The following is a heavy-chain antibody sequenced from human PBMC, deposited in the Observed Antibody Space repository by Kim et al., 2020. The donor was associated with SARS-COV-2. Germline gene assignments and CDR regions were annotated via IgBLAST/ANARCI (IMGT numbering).Heavy chain of an antibody. CDR2: ISYDGSKK. J-gene: IGHJ4*02. CDR3: AKDRSGSGGELDF. CDR1: GFTFSNYG. Sequence: GGSLRLSCAASGFTFSNYGMHWVRQAPGKGLEWVAVISYDGSKKYYVDSVKGRFTISRDNSKNTLYLQMNSLRAEDTAVYYCAKDRSGSGGELDFWGQGTLVTVSS. V-gene: IGHV3-30*18. D-gene: IGHD3-10*01.